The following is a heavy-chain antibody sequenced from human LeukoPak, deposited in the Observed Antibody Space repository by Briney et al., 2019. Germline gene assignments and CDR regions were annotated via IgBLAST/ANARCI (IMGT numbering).Heavy chain of an antibody. V-gene: IGHV4-61*01. D-gene: IGHD3-22*01. CDR2: IYYSGST. Sequence: SETLSLTCTVSGGSISSSSYYWSWIRQPPGKGLEWIGYIYYSGSTNYNPSLKSRVTISVDTSKNQFSLKLSSVTAADTAVYYCARGPNYDSSGYCSRWAFDIWGQGTMVTVSS. J-gene: IGHJ3*02. CDR3: ARGPNYDSSGYCSRWAFDI. CDR1: GGSISSSSYY.